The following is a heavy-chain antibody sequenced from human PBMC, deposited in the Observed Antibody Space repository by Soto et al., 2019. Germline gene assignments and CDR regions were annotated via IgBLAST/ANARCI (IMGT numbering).Heavy chain of an antibody. J-gene: IGHJ3*02. CDR3: ARVVGTAGNDQAFDI. Sequence: QVQLQESGPGLVKPSGTLSLTCAVSGGSISSSNWWSWVRQPPGKGLEWIGEIYHSGSTNYNPSLKRGVTISVDESKNQFSLMLSSVTAADTAGYYCARVVGTAGNDQAFDIWGQGTMVTVSS. CDR1: GGSISSSNW. V-gene: IGHV4-4*02. D-gene: IGHD1-1*01. CDR2: IYHSGST.